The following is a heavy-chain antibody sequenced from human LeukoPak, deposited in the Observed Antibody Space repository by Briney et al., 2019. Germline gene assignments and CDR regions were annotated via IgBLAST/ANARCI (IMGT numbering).Heavy chain of an antibody. V-gene: IGHV4-61*02. Sequence: SETLSLTCTVSGGSISSGSYYWSWIRQPAGKGLEWIGRIYTSGSTNYNPSLKSRVTMSVDTSKNQFSLKLSSVTAADTAVYYCARDWVSQVGYCSGGSCYQDYYYYGMDVWGQGTTVTVSS. CDR3: ARDWVSQVGYCSGGSCYQDYYYYGMDV. CDR2: IYTSGST. D-gene: IGHD2-15*01. J-gene: IGHJ6*02. CDR1: GGSISSGSYY.